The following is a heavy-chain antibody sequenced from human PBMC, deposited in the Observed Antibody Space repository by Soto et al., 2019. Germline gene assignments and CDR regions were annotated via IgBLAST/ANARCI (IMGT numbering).Heavy chain of an antibody. CDR2: INHSGST. CDR3: ARGYYYGSGSDPTAYYYGMDV. D-gene: IGHD3-10*01. CDR1: GGTVSGFY. Sequence: SQPMSLTSAVYGGTVSGFYWSRIRKHTGKGLEWIGEINHSGSTNYNPSLKRRATISVDPSKNQFPLKLSSVTAADTAVYYCARGYYYGSGSDPTAYYYGMDVWGQGTTVTVSS. J-gene: IGHJ6*02. V-gene: IGHV4-34*01.